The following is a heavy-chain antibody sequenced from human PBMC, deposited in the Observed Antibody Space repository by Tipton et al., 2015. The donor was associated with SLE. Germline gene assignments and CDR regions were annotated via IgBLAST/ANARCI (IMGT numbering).Heavy chain of an antibody. Sequence: QSGAEVKKPGSSVKVSCKGSGDTFGRYSLSWVRQAPGQGLEWMGGIIPIFGTANYAQKFQGRVTITADESTSTGYMELSSLRSEDTAVYYCARDPSGGIYQYYGMDVWGQGTTVTVSS. D-gene: IGHD3-16*01. CDR1: GDTFGRYS. J-gene: IGHJ6*02. V-gene: IGHV1-69*01. CDR3: ARDPSGGIYQYYGMDV. CDR2: IIPIFGTA.